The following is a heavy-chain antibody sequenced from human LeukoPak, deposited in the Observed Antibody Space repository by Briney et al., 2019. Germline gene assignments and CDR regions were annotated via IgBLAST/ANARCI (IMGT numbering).Heavy chain of an antibody. Sequence: PGGSLRLSCAASGFTFSSHWMSWVRQAPGNGLEWVANMKEDGSEKYYLDSVKGRFTISRDNAKNSLYLQMNSLRADDTAVYYCAREWELVADYWGQGTLVTVSS. CDR3: AREWELVADY. V-gene: IGHV3-7*01. D-gene: IGHD1-26*01. CDR1: GFTFSSHW. CDR2: MKEDGSEK. J-gene: IGHJ4*02.